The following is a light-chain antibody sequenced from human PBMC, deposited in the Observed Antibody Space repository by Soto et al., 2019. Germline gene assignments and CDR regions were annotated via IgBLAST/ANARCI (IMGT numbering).Light chain of an antibody. J-gene: IGLJ3*02. CDR1: SSNIGAGFD. CDR3: QSYDRSLSGWV. CDR2: VNN. V-gene: IGLV1-40*01. Sequence: QPVLTQPPSVSGAPGQRVTISCTGSSSNIGAGFDVHWYQELPGTAPKLLIYVNNNRPSGVPDRFSGSKSGTSASLAITGLRAEDEADYYCQSYDRSLSGWVFGGGTKLTVL.